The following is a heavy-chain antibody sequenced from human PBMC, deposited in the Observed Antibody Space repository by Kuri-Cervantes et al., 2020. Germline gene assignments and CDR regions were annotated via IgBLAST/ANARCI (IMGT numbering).Heavy chain of an antibody. CDR1: GFTFDDYA. Sequence: GGSLRLSCAASGFTFDDYAMHWVRQAPGKGLEWVSGISWNSGSIGYADTVKGRFTVSRDNAKNSLYLQMNSLRAEDTALYYCAKDDYYYYGMDVWGQGTTVTVSS. J-gene: IGHJ6*02. CDR3: AKDDYYYYGMDV. V-gene: IGHV3-9*01. CDR2: ISWNSGSI.